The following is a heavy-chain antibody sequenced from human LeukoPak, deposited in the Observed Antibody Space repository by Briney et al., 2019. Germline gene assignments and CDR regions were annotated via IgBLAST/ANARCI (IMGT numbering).Heavy chain of an antibody. CDR1: GGTFSSYA. V-gene: IGHV1-69*13. CDR2: IIPIFGTA. J-gene: IGHJ4*02. CDR3: ARDGGYYDSSGIPY. Sequence: SVKVSCKASGGTFSSYAISWVRQAPGQGLEWMGGIIPIFGTANYAQKFQGRVTITADESTSTAYMELSSLRSEDTAMYYCARDGGYYDSSGIPYWGQGTLVTVSS. D-gene: IGHD3-22*01.